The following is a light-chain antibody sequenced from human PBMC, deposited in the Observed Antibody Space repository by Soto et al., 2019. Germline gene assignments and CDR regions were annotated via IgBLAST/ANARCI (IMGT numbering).Light chain of an antibody. Sequence: DIQMTQSPSTLSASVGDRVTITCRASQSISSGVAWYQQKPGKAPKLLIYKASTLESGVPSRFSGSGSGTEFTLTISSLQPDDFATYYCQQFNNYPWTFGQGTRVEIK. CDR3: QQFNNYPWT. J-gene: IGKJ1*01. CDR1: QSISSG. CDR2: KAS. V-gene: IGKV1-5*03.